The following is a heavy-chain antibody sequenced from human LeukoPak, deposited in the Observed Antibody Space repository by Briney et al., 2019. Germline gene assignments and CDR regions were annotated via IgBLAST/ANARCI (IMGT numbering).Heavy chain of an antibody. V-gene: IGHV1-69*13. CDR3: ARGWVETSSWEEYFDY. Sequence: SVKVSCKASGGTFSSYAISWVRQAPGQGLEWMGGIIPIFGTANYAQKFQGRVTITADESTGTAYMELSSLRSEDTAVYYCARGWVETSSWEEYFDYWGQGTLVTVSS. D-gene: IGHD6-13*01. CDR1: GGTFSSYA. CDR2: IIPIFGTA. J-gene: IGHJ4*02.